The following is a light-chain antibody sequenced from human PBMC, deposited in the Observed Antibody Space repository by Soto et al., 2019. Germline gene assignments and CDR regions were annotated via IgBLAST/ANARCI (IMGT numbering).Light chain of an antibody. V-gene: IGKV3-15*01. Sequence: PATLSVSPGERATLSCRASQSVSSNLAWYQQKPGQAPRLLIYGASTRATGIPARFSGSGSGTEFTLTISSLQSEDFAVYYCQQYNNWQITFGQGTRLEIK. CDR2: GAS. CDR1: QSVSSN. J-gene: IGKJ5*01. CDR3: QQYNNWQIT.